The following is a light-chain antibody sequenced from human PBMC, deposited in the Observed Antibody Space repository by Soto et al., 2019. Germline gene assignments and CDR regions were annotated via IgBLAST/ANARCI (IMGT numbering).Light chain of an antibody. Sequence: EIVMTQSPATLSVSPGERATLSWRASQSVSSNLAWYQQKPGQAPRLLIYGASTRATGIPARFRGSGSGTEFTLTIRSLQPDDFATYYCQQYNTYLWTFGQGTKVDIK. CDR2: GAS. J-gene: IGKJ1*01. CDR1: QSVSSN. CDR3: QQYNTYLWT. V-gene: IGKV3-15*01.